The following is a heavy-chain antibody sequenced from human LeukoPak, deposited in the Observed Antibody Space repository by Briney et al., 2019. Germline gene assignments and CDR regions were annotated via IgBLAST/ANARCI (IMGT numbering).Heavy chain of an antibody. CDR1: GGSISSSSYY. V-gene: IGHV4-39*07. CDR2: IYYSGST. CDR3: ARLYGSGSSLYFDY. J-gene: IGHJ4*02. Sequence: SETLSLTCTVSGGSISSSSYYWGWIRQPPGKGLEWIGSIYYSGSTYYNPSLKSRVTISVDTSKNQFSLKLSSVTAADTVVYYCARLYGSGSSLYFDYWGQGTLVTVSS. D-gene: IGHD3-10*01.